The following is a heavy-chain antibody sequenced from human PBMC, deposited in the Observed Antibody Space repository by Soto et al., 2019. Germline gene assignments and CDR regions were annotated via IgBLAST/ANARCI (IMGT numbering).Heavy chain of an antibody. Sequence: GGSLRLSCAASGFTFSNYAMSWVRQAPGKGLEWVSVISGSGGSTYYADSAKGRFTISRDNSKNTLYLQMNSLRAEDTAVYYCAKDHSQNSIVVVVAATLYYFDYWGQGTLVTVSA. CDR1: GFTFSNYA. CDR2: ISGSGGST. J-gene: IGHJ4*02. CDR3: AKDHSQNSIVVVVAATLYYFDY. D-gene: IGHD2-15*01. V-gene: IGHV3-23*01.